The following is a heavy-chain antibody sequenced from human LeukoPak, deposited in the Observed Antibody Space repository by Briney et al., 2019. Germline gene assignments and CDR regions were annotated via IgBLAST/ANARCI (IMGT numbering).Heavy chain of an antibody. V-gene: IGHV4-39*07. D-gene: IGHD5-24*01. Sequence: PSETLSLTCTVSGGSISSYYWAWIRQPPGKGLEWIGSLSYSGSAYYNPSLKSRVIVSVDTSKNQFSLKLGSVAAADTAVYYCARGEGYNFFDDWGQGTLVTVSS. CDR3: ARGEGYNFFDD. J-gene: IGHJ4*02. CDR1: GGSISSYY. CDR2: LSYSGSA.